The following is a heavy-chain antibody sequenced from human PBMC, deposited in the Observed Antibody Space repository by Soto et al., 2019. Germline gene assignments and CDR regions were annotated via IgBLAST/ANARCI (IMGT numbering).Heavy chain of an antibody. J-gene: IGHJ3*02. CDR2: IYHSGST. CDR1: GGSISSGDYY. V-gene: IGHV4-30-4*01. D-gene: IGHD3-22*01. CDR3: ARLTYYYDSSGPKPDGNAFDI. Sequence: PSETLSLTCTVSGGSISSGDYYWSWIRQPPGKGLEWIGYIYHSGSTYYNPSLKSRVTISVDTSKNQFSLKLSSVTAADTAVYYCARLTYYYDSSGPKPDGNAFDIWGQGTMVTVSS.